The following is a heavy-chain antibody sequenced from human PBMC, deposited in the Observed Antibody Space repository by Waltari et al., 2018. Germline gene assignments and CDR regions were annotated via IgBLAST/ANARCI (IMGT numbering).Heavy chain of an antibody. V-gene: IGHV1-69*12. J-gene: IGHJ6*03. CDR2: IIPIFGIP. CDR1: GGPFGGYG. D-gene: IGHD3-3*02. Sequence: VQLVQSGAEVRTPGSSVKVSCKASGGPFGGYGTNWLRLVPGQRLEWLGVIIPIFGIPDYSRKFQDRLTITADESTSTAYMELSSLTSEDTAIYFCATHKLGISQHYYHMGAWGKGTTVTISS. CDR3: ATHKLGISQHYYHMGA.